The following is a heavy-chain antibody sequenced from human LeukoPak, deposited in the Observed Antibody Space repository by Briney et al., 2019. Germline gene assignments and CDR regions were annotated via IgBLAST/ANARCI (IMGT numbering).Heavy chain of an antibody. Sequence: GGSLRLSCAASGFTFSGYGMHWVRQAPGKGLEWVAVISYDGSNKYYADSGKGRFAISRDNSKNTLYLQMNRLRAEGTAVYYCAKDLPPAMGLDYWGQGTLVTVSS. CDR2: ISYDGSNK. J-gene: IGHJ4*02. CDR1: GFTFSGYG. D-gene: IGHD5-18*01. V-gene: IGHV3-30*18. CDR3: AKDLPPAMGLDY.